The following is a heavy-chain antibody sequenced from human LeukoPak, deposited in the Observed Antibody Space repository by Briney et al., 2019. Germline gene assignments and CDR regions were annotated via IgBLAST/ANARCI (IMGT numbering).Heavy chain of an antibody. CDR1: GFTFSSYA. D-gene: IGHD4-23*01. V-gene: IGHV3-23*01. CDR2: ISSSADST. J-gene: IGHJ4*02. Sequence: PGGSLRLSCEASGFTFSSYAMSWVRQAPGKGLAWVSVISSSADSTYYADSVKGRFTISRDNSKNTLYLQMNNLRAEDTAVYYCAKLLEMYTYGGNFDYWGQGILVTVSS. CDR3: AKLLEMYTYGGNFDY.